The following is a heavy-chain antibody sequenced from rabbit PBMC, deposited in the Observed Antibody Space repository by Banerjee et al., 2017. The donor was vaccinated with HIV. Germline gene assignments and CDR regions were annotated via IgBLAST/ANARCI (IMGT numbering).Heavy chain of an antibody. J-gene: IGHJ4*01. D-gene: IGHD4-1*01. CDR3: ARDLVAGVGDL. CDR1: GFDFSYYY. Sequence: GGGLVQPGGSLKLSCKASGFDFSYYYMSWVRQAPGKGLEWIGYIDPVFGSTYYASWVNGRFTISSDNAQNTVDLQMNSLTAADTATYFCARDLVAGVGDLWGPGTLVTVS. V-gene: IGHV1S7*01. CDR2: IDPVFGST.